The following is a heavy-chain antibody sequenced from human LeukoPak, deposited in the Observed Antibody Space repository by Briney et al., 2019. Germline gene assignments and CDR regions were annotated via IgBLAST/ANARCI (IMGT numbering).Heavy chain of an antibody. J-gene: IGHJ2*01. V-gene: IGHV3-15*01. CDR1: GFTFTNGW. CDR2: IRSKTEGGTT. Sequence: GGSLRLSCEASGFTFTNGWVSWVRHAPGKGLEWVGRIRSKTEGGTTDYAPPVEGRFTISRDDSKNMLYLQMNSLKTEDTAVYYCAIAISWFFDLWGRGTQVTVSS. CDR3: AIAISWFFDL. D-gene: IGHD3-3*02.